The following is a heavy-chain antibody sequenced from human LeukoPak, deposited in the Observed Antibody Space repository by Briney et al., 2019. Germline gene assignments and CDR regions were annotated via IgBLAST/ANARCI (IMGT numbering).Heavy chain of an antibody. D-gene: IGHD3-9*01. V-gene: IGHV3-30*02. J-gene: IGHJ4*02. CDR1: AFTFSAYA. Sequence: GGSLRLSCAASAFTFSAYAMHWIRQAPGRGLEGGAFVRYGGNIKYYADSVKGRFTIFRDNSKNTLYLQMNSLRPEDTAAYYCAKDLGTEYNIFDYWGQGTLVTVSS. CDR2: VRYGGNIK. CDR3: AKDLGTEYNIFDY.